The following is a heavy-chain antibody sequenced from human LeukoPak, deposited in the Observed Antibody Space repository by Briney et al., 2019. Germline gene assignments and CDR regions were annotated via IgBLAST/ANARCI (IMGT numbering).Heavy chain of an antibody. CDR2: MTPNTGKT. J-gene: IGHJ4*02. CDR1: GYTFTNYD. CDR3: ARVDSSGSSLDY. V-gene: IGHV1-8*01. D-gene: IGHD1-26*01. Sequence: ASVKVSCKTSGYTFTNYDIYWVRQAAGQGLEWVERMTPNTGKTGYAQKFQGRVTITADKPTSTAYMELSSLRSEDTAVYYCARVDSSGSSLDYWGQGTLVTVSS.